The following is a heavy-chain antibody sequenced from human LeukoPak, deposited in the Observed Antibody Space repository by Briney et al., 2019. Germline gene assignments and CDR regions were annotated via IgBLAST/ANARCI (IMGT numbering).Heavy chain of an antibody. CDR3: AKGGEGSGSYFPLYFDY. D-gene: IGHD3-10*01. V-gene: IGHV3-23*01. J-gene: IGHJ4*02. CDR2: ISGSGGST. CDR1: GFTFSTYA. Sequence: GGSLRLSCAASGFTFSTYAMTWVRQAPGKGLEWVSAISGSGGSTYYADSVKGRFTISRDNSKNTLYLQMNSLRAEDTAVYYCAKGGEGSGSYFPLYFDYWGQGTLVT.